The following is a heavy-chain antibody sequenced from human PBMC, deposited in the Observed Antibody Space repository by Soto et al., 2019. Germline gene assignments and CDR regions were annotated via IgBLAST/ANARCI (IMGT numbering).Heavy chain of an antibody. CDR3: ARGDFGSGNY. CDR1: GGSFSGYY. CDR2: INHSGST. Sequence: QVLLQQWGAGLVKPSETLSLTCAVYGGSFSGYYWSWIRQPPGKGLEWIGEINHSGSTNYKPSLKSRVTISVDTSKSQFSLKLSSLTAADTAVYFCARGDFGSGNYWGQGTLVTVSS. V-gene: IGHV4-34*01. J-gene: IGHJ4*02. D-gene: IGHD3-10*01.